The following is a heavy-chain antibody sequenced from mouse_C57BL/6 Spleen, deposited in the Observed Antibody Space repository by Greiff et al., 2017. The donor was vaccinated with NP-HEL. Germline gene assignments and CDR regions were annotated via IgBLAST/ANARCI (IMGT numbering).Heavy chain of an antibody. D-gene: IGHD2-4*01. V-gene: IGHV1-50*01. CDR2: IDPSDSYT. Sequence: QVQLKQPGAELVKPGASVKLSCKASGYTFTSYWMQWVKQRPGQGLEWIGEIDPSDSYTNYNQKFKGKATLTVDTSSSTAYMQLSSLTSEDSAVYYCARSGLRRIAYWGQGTLVTVSA. CDR3: ARSGLRRIAY. CDR1: GYTFTSYW. J-gene: IGHJ3*01.